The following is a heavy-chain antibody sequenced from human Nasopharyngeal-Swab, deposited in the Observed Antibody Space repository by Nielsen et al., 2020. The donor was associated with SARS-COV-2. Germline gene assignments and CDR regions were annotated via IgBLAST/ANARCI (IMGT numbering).Heavy chain of an antibody. J-gene: IGHJ6*02. Sequence: ESLKISCAASGFTVSSNYMSWVRQAPGKGLEWVSVIYSGGSTYYADSVKGRFTISRDNSKNTLYLQMNSLRAEDTAVYYCARTYYDFWSGYRRRYYGMDVWGQGTTVTVSS. CDR1: GFTVSSNY. CDR2: IYSGGST. D-gene: IGHD3-3*01. V-gene: IGHV3-53*01. CDR3: ARTYYDFWSGYRRRYYGMDV.